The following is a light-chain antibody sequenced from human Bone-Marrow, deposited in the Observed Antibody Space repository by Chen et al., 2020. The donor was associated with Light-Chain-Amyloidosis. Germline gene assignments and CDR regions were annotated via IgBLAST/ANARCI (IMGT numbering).Light chain of an antibody. Sequence: SSELTQDPALSVALRQTVRITRQGDSLRSYYASWYQQKPGQAPVLVIYGKNNRPSGIPDRFSGSSSGNTASLTITGAQAEDEADYYCNSRDSSGNHHWVFGGGTKLTVL. J-gene: IGLJ3*02. CDR2: GKN. V-gene: IGLV3-19*01. CDR1: SLRSYY. CDR3: NSRDSSGNHHWV.